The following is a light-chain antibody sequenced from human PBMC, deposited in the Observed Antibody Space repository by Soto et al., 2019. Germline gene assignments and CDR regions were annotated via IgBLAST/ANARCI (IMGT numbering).Light chain of an antibody. J-gene: IGKJ5*01. CDR2: DVS. V-gene: IGKV3D-15*01. CDR1: EPVSKSF. CDR3: QQYNNWPLT. Sequence: IVLTQSPGTLSLSPGERATLSCRASEPVSKSFLAWYQQKRGQAPRLLIYDVSNRATGIPVRFSGSGSGTEFTLTISSLQSEDFAVYYCQQYNNWPLTFGQGTRLEI.